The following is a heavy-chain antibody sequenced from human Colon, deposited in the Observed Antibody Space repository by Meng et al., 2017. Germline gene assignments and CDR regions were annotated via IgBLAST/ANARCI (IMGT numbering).Heavy chain of an antibody. Sequence: QVNVCQFGSELNTPGAPLNISCKASVSPFPAIHWVRQAPGQGLEWMGWININPGIPTYAQAFTGRFVFSLDTSVTTAYLHISSLKAEDTAVYFCARDSYTSGTYDYWGQGTLVTVSS. J-gene: IGHJ4*02. CDR2: ININPGIP. V-gene: IGHV7-4-1*02. CDR3: ARDSYTSGTYDY. D-gene: IGHD3-10*01. CDR1: VSPFPA.